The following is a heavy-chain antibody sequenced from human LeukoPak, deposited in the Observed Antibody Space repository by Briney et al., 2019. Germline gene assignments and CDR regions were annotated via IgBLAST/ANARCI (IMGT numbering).Heavy chain of an antibody. V-gene: IGHV1-69*05. CDR3: ARYGTVTSDFDY. D-gene: IGHD4-17*01. Sequence: SVKVSCKASGGTLSSYAISWVRQAPGQGLEWMGGIIPIFGTANYAQKFQGRVTITTDESTSTAYMELSSLRSEDTAVYYCARYGTVTSDFDYWGQGTLVTVSS. CDR1: GGTLSSYA. CDR2: IIPIFGTA. J-gene: IGHJ4*02.